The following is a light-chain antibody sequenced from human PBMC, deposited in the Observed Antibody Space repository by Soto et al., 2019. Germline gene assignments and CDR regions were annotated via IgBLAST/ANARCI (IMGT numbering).Light chain of an antibody. CDR1: QSVSSN. J-gene: IGKJ3*01. Sequence: EIVMTQSPATLSVSPGERATLSCRASQSVSSNLAWYQQKPGQASRLLIYGASTRATGIPARFSGSGSGTEFTLTISSLQSEDFAVYYCQQYNNWPPVTFGPGTKVDIK. CDR2: GAS. V-gene: IGKV3-15*01. CDR3: QQYNNWPPVT.